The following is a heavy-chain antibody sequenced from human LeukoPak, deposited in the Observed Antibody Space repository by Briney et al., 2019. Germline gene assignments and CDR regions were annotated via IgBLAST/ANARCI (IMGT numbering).Heavy chain of an antibody. CDR3: ARMKEWLLAYYFDY. CDR2: INPNSGGT. CDR1: GYTFTGYY. J-gene: IGHJ4*02. D-gene: IGHD3-3*01. Sequence: GASVKVSFQASGYTFTGYYMHWVRQAPGQGLEWMGWINPNSGGTNYAQKFQGRVTMTRDTSISTAYMELSRLRSDDTAVYYCARMKEWLLAYYFDYWGQGTLVTVSS. V-gene: IGHV1-2*02.